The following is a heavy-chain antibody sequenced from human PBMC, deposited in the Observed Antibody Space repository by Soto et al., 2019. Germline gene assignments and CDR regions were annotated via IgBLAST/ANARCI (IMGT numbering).Heavy chain of an antibody. D-gene: IGHD6-13*01. J-gene: IGHJ5*02. Sequence: SETLSLTCTVSGGSISSSSYYWGWIRQPPGKGLEWIGTIYYSGSTYYNPSLKSRVTISVDTSKNQFSLTLSSVTAADTAVYYCARHVVAGPGTSFGRFDPWGQGNLVTVSS. CDR2: IYYSGST. CDR1: GGSISSSSYY. V-gene: IGHV4-39*01. CDR3: ARHVVAGPGTSFGRFDP.